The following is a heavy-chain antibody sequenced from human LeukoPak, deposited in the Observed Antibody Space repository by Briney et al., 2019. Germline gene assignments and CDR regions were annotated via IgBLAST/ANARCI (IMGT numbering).Heavy chain of an antibody. CDR2: IYYSGST. V-gene: IGHV4-59*12. J-gene: IGHJ5*02. CDR1: GGSISSYY. D-gene: IGHD6-13*01. CDR3: AKDSSSITWFDP. Sequence: SETLSLTCTVSGGSISSYYWNWIRQPPGKGLEWIGYIYYSGSTYYNPSLKSRVTISVDTSKNQFSLKLSSVTAADTAVYYCAKDSSSITWFDPWGQGTLVTVSS.